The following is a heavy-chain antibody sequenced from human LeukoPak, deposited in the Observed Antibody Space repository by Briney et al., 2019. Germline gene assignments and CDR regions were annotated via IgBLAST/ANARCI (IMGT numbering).Heavy chain of an antibody. D-gene: IGHD3-3*01. Sequence: GGSLRLSCAASGFTFSSYAMSWVRQAPGKGLEWVSAISGSGGSTYYADSVKGRFTISRDNSKNTLYLQMNSLRAEDTAVYYCAKGGNLSNFWSGYYTYWGQGTLVTVSS. J-gene: IGHJ4*02. CDR1: GFTFSSYA. V-gene: IGHV3-23*01. CDR3: AKGGNLSNFWSGYYTY. CDR2: ISGSGGST.